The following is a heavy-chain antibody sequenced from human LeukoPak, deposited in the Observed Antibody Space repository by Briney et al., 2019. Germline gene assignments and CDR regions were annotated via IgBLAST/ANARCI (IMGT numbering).Heavy chain of an antibody. CDR3: ARDNDFDY. CDR1: GYTFTSYY. Sequence: ASVKVSCKASGYTFTSYYIHWVRQAPGQGLEWMGIIYPGGGSTSYAQKFQGRVTMTRDMSTSTVYMELTSLRSEDTAVYYCARDNDFDYWGQGTLVTVSS. J-gene: IGHJ4*02. V-gene: IGHV1-46*01. CDR2: IYPGGGST. D-gene: IGHD2-8*01.